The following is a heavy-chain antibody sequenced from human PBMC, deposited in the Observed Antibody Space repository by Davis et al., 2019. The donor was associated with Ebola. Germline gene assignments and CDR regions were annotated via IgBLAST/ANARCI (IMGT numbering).Heavy chain of an antibody. D-gene: IGHD5-18*01. CDR2: IYSGGST. CDR1: GFTVSSNY. Sequence: PGGSLRLSCAASGFTVSSNYMSWVRQAPGKGLEWVSVIYSGGSTYYADSVKGRFTISRHNSKNTLYLQMNSLRAEDTAVYYCAKPGYSYGLENYYYMDVWGKGTTVTVSS. J-gene: IGHJ6*03. CDR3: AKPGYSYGLENYYYMDV. V-gene: IGHV3-53*04.